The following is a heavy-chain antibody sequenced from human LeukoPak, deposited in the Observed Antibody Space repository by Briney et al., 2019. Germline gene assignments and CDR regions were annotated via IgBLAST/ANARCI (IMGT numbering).Heavy chain of an antibody. D-gene: IGHD3-10*01. Sequence: PSETLSLTCAVYGGSFSGYYWSWIRQPPGKGLEWIGYISFSGSASYNSSLKSRVTISVDTSKNQFSLKLGSVIPADTAVYYCARAGVYFDYWGQGTLVTVSS. CDR3: ARAGVYFDY. CDR1: GGSFSGYY. V-gene: IGHV4-59*01. J-gene: IGHJ4*02. CDR2: ISFSGSA.